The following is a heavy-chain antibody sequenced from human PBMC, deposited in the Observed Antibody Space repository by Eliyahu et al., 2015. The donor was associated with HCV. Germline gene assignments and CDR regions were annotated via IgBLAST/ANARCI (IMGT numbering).Heavy chain of an antibody. CDR3: ARDIHGGGDCYFDY. J-gene: IGHJ4*02. CDR1: GYTXTSYY. CDR2: INPSGGST. V-gene: IGHV1-46*01. D-gene: IGHD2-21*02. Sequence: QVQLVQSGAEVKKPXASVXVSCKASGYTXTSYYMHWVRQXPGQGLEWMGIINPSGGSTSYAQKFQGRVTMTRDTSTSTVYMELSSLRSEDTAVYYCARDIHGGGDCYFDYWGQGTLVTVSS.